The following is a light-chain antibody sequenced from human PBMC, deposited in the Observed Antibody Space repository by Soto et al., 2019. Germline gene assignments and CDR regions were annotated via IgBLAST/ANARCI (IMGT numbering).Light chain of an antibody. CDR2: DVS. V-gene: IGLV2-11*01. CDR3: CSYAGGYTHAV. Sequence: QSALTQPRSVSGPPGQSVSISCSGTSSDVGTYNYVSWYQQHPGKAPKLMIYDVSKRPSGVPDRFSGSKSGNTASLTISGLQADDEADYYCCSYAGGYTHAVFGGGTKATVL. CDR1: SSDVGTYNY. J-gene: IGLJ2*01.